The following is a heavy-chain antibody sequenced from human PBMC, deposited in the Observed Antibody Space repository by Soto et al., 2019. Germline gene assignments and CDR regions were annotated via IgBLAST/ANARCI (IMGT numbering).Heavy chain of an antibody. CDR3: AKTLHGDSTGAFDS. CDR1: ESPSRPSA. D-gene: IGHD2-21*02. CDR2: VFFVGSDQ. J-gene: IGHJ4*02. Sequence: QVQLVESGGRVVQPGGSLRPSCEAPESPSRPSAMPWVGQPPGKGLEWVSLVFFVGSDQYYADSVKGRFTTSRDNFNNTLFLQMNSLRVEDTAVYYCAKTLHGDSTGAFDSWGLGTLVTVSS. V-gene: IGHV3-30-3*01.